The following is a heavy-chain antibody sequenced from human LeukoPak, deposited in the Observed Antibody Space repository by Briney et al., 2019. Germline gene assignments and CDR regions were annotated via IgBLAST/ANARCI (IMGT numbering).Heavy chain of an antibody. V-gene: IGHV3-23*01. CDR2: ISSSGAGT. J-gene: IGHJ4*02. D-gene: IGHD6-13*01. CDR1: GFTFSSYA. Sequence: GGSLRLSCAASGFTFSSYAMSWVRQAPGKGLEWVSAISSSGAGTYYADSVKPRFTNSRDNSKHTLYLQMHSERAEDTAVYYCATNPSSWSFDYWGQGTLVTVSS. CDR3: ATNPSSWSFDY.